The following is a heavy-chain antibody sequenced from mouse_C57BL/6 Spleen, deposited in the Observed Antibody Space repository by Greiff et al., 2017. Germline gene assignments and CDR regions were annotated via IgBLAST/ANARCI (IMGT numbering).Heavy chain of an antibody. D-gene: IGHD3-1*01. CDR2: ISYDGSN. J-gene: IGHJ3*01. V-gene: IGHV3-6*01. CDR3: AREGDFSAWFAY. Sequence: EVQLQQSGPGLVKPSQSLSLTCSVTGYSITSGYYWNWIRQFPGNQLEWMGYISYDGSNNYNPSLKNRISITRDTSKNQFFLKLNSVTTEDTATYYCAREGDFSAWFAYWGQGTLVTVSA. CDR1: GYSITSGYY.